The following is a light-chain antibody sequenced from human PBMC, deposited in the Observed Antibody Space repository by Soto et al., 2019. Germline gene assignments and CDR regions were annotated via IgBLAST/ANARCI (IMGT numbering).Light chain of an antibody. CDR2: GTT. V-gene: IGKV3-20*01. CDR1: QTVSSSY. J-gene: IGKJ4*01. Sequence: EIVLTQSPGTLSLSPGETATLSCRASQTVSSSYLAWYQQKPGQAPRLLIYGTTTRATGVPDRFSGGGSGTAFTLTIIRLEPEYFAVYNCQKYGSSPPTFGGGTKVEIK. CDR3: QKYGSSPPT.